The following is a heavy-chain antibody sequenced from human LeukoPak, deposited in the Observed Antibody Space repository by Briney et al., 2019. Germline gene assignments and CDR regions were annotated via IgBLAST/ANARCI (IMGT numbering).Heavy chain of an antibody. CDR2: ISGSGGST. CDR1: GFTFSSYA. J-gene: IGHJ4*02. CDR3: AKEAYYGSGNYYDY. Sequence: GGSLRLSCAASGFTFSSYAMSWVRQAPGKGLEWVSAISGSGGSTYYADSVKGRFTFSRDNSKNTLYLQMNTLRAEDTAVYYCAKEAYYGSGNYYDYWGQGTLVTVSS. D-gene: IGHD3-10*01. V-gene: IGHV3-23*01.